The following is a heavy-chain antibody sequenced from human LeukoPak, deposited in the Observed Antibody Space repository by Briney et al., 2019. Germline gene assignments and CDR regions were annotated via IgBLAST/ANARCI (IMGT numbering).Heavy chain of an antibody. CDR1: GGSISSYY. CDR2: IYYSGST. Sequence: SETLSLTCTVSGGSISSYYWSWIRQPPGKGLEWIGYIYYSGSTNYNPSLKSRVTISVDTSKNQFPLKLSSVTAADTAVYYCARSAMVRGYGMDVWGQGTTVTVSS. V-gene: IGHV4-59*01. J-gene: IGHJ6*02. D-gene: IGHD3-10*01. CDR3: ARSAMVRGYGMDV.